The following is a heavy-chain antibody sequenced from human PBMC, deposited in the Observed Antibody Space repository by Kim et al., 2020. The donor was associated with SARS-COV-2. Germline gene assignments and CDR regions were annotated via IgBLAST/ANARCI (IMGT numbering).Heavy chain of an antibody. CDR3: ARFGSGRGWLDP. J-gene: IGHJ5*02. CDR1: GLTVNIYW. CDR2: IKEDGSEK. D-gene: IGHD3-10*01. V-gene: IGHV3-7*03. Sequence: GGSLRLSCAASGLTVNIYWMSWVRQAPGKGLEWVANIKEDGSEKYYVDSVKGRFTISRDNAENSLYLQMNSLRGEDTAVYYCARFGSGRGWLDPWGPGTLVIVSS.